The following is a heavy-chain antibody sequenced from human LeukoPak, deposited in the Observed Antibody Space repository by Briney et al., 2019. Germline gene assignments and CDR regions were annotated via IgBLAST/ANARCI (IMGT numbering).Heavy chain of an antibody. CDR3: ARDYYDSSGYSMYYYYYYMDV. J-gene: IGHJ6*03. V-gene: IGHV3-30*04. D-gene: IGHD3-22*01. Sequence: GGPLRLSCAASGFTFSSYAMHWVRQAPGKGLEGVAVVSYDGSNKYYADSVKVRFTISRENSRNTLYLQMNSLRAEDTAVSCCARDYYDSSGYSMYYYYYYMDVWGKGTTVTVSS. CDR2: VSYDGSNK. CDR1: GFTFSSYA.